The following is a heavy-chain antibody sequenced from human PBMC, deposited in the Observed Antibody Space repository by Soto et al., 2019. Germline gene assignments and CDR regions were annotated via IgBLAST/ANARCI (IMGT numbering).Heavy chain of an antibody. CDR3: ARDRCGGGSCYLDNWFDP. CDR1: GYTFTSYG. D-gene: IGHD2-15*01. V-gene: IGHV1-18*01. CDR2: ISAYNGNT. J-gene: IGHJ5*02. Sequence: ASVKVSCKASGYTFTSYGISWVRQAPGQGLEWMGWISAYNGNTNYAQKLQGRVTMTTDTSTSTAYMELRSLRSDDTAVYYCARDRCGGGSCYLDNWFDPWGQGTLVTVSS.